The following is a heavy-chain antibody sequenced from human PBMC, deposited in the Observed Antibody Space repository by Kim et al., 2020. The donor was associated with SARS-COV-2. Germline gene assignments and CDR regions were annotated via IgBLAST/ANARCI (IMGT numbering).Heavy chain of an antibody. V-gene: IGHV1-8*01. CDR3: ARVAGYSSSWYQYYYYYYYMDV. CDR1: GYTFTSYD. Sequence: ASVKVSCKASGYTFTSYDINWVRQATGQGLEWMGWMNPNSGNTGYAQKFQGRVTMTRNTSISTAYMELSSLRSEDTAVYYCARVAGYSSSWYQYYYYYYYMDVWGKGTTVTVSS. J-gene: IGHJ6*03. D-gene: IGHD6-13*01. CDR2: MNPNSGNT.